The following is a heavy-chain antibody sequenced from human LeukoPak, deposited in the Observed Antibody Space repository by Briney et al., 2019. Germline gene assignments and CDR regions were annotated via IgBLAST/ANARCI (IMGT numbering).Heavy chain of an antibody. V-gene: IGHV3-23*01. D-gene: IGHD2-8*01. CDR2: ISGSGGST. CDR3: AKDRSCTNDICHGDFDY. J-gene: IGHJ4*02. Sequence: GGSLRLSCAASGFTFSSYAVSWVRQAPGKGLEWVSSISGSGGSTYSADSVKSRFTISRDNSKNTLYLQMNSLRAEDTALYYCAKDRSCTNDICHGDFDYWGQGTLVTVSS. CDR1: GFTFSSYA.